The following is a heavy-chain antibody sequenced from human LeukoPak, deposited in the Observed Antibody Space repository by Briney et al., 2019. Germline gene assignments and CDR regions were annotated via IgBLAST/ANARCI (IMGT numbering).Heavy chain of an antibody. CDR3: ARSTDSGDYYDSSGLDY. CDR2: IYTSGST. Sequence: SETLSLTCTVSGGSISSYYWSWIRQPAGKGLEWIGRIYTSGSTNYNPSLKSRVTMSVDTSKNQFSLELSSVTAADTAVYYCARSTDSGDYYDSSGLDYWGQGTLVTVSS. D-gene: IGHD3-22*01. CDR1: GGSISSYY. J-gene: IGHJ4*02. V-gene: IGHV4-4*07.